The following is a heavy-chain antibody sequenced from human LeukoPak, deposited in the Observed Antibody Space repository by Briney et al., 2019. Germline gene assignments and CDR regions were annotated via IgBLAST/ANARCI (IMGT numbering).Heavy chain of an antibody. V-gene: IGHV3-30*02. D-gene: IGHD2-8*02. J-gene: IGHJ4*02. CDR1: GFIFSKSA. CDR2: IAHHGNDK. Sequence: GGSLRLSCAASGFIFSKSAMHWVRQGPGKGLEWVAYIAHHGNDKYYVDSVKGRFTISRDNSRRTLYLQMNSLRPDDTARYYCAKDGSWSCTDWGQGTPVTVSS. CDR3: AKDGSWSCTD.